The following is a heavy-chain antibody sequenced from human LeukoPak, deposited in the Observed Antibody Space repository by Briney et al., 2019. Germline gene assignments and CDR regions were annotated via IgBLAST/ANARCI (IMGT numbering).Heavy chain of an antibody. CDR1: GFTFNMYG. CDR3: ARVRFAIIDY. Sequence: GGSLRLSCAASGFTFNMYGMGWVRQAPGKWPEWVAAIADSGGNTYYADSVKGRFTISRDNSKNTLYLQMSSLRAEDTAVYYCARVRFAIIDYWGQGTLVTVSS. D-gene: IGHD3-3*01. CDR2: IADSGGNT. J-gene: IGHJ4*02. V-gene: IGHV3-23*01.